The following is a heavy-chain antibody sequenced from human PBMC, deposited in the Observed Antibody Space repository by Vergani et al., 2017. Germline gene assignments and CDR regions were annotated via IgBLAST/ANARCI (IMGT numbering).Heavy chain of an antibody. CDR2: INHSGST. Sequence: QVQLQQWGAGLLKPSETLSLTCAVYGGSFSGYYWSWIRQPPGQGLEWIGEINHSGSTNYNSSLKSRVTISVDTSKNQFSLKLSSVTAADTAVYYCARGVVVPAASHMDLWGKGTTVTVSS. V-gene: IGHV4-34*01. CDR3: ARGVVVPAASHMDL. CDR1: GGSFSGYY. D-gene: IGHD2-2*01. J-gene: IGHJ6*03.